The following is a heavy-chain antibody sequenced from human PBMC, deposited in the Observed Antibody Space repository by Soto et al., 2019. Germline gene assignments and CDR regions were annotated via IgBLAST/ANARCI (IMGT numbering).Heavy chain of an antibody. CDR3: ATTELGYSSSWYFPSYGMDV. J-gene: IGHJ6*02. Sequence: GGSLRLSCAASGFTVSSNYMSWVRQAPGKGLERVSVIYSGGSTYYADSVKGRFTISRDNSKNTLYLQMNSLRAEDTAVYYCATTELGYSSSWYFPSYGMDVWGQGTTVTVSS. D-gene: IGHD6-13*01. CDR1: GFTVSSNY. CDR2: IYSGGST. V-gene: IGHV3-53*01.